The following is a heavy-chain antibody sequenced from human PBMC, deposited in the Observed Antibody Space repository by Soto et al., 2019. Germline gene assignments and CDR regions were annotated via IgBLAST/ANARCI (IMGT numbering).Heavy chain of an antibody. Sequence: SETLSLTCAVSGYSITTGDYWGCVRRPPGKGLEWIGSVYHSGRTSYNPSLESRVTISVDTSKNQFSLRLSSVTAADTAVYYCARGVNYYDSSGFYPRDYWGQGILVTVSS. CDR1: GYSITTGDY. CDR3: ARGVNYYDSSGFYPRDY. V-gene: IGHV4-38-2*01. J-gene: IGHJ4*02. CDR2: VYHSGRT. D-gene: IGHD3-22*01.